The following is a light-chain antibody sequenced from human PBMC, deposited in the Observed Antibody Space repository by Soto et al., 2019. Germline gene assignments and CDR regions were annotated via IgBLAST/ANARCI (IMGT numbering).Light chain of an antibody. CDR3: QQSYSTPLT. CDR2: AAS. V-gene: IGKV1-39*01. CDR1: QRISSY. Sequence: DIQMTQSPSSLSVSVGDRVTITCRASQRISSYLNWYQQKPGKAPKLLIYAASSLQSGVPSRFSGSGSGTDFTLTIGSLQPEDFATYYCQQSYSTPLTFGPGTKVDIK. J-gene: IGKJ3*01.